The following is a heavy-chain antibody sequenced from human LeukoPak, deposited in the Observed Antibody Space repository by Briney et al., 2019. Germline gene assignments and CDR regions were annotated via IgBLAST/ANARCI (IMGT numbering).Heavy chain of an antibody. Sequence: SETLSLTCTVSGYSTTRGYFWGWIRQPPGKGLEWIGCILHSGSTYYNPSLKSRITISIDTSKNQFSVKLSSVTAADTAVYYCAREMDYYDSSGYDAFDIWGQGTMVTVS. CDR2: ILHSGST. CDR3: AREMDYYDSSGYDAFDI. V-gene: IGHV4-38-2*02. D-gene: IGHD3-22*01. J-gene: IGHJ3*02. CDR1: GYSTTRGYF.